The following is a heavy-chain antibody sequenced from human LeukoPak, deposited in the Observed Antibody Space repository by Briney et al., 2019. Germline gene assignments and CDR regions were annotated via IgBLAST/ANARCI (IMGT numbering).Heavy chain of an antibody. V-gene: IGHV1-2*02. Sequence: GASVKVSCKASGYTFTGYYMHWVRQAPGQGLEWMGWINPNSGGTNYAQKFQGRVTMTRDTSISTAYMELSRLRSDDTAVYYCARVPRRTMVRGVIAHPTFDFWRQGTLVSVSS. D-gene: IGHD3-10*01. CDR1: GYTFTGYY. CDR2: INPNSGGT. CDR3: ARVPRRTMVRGVIAHPTFDF. J-gene: IGHJ4*02.